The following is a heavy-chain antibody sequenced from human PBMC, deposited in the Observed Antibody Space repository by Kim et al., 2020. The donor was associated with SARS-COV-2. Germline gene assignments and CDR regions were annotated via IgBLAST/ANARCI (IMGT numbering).Heavy chain of an antibody. Sequence: NPALKRRVTISVETSKNLFSLKLSAVTAADTAVYYCARGDDIVSPYYFDYWGQGTLVTVSS. CDR3: ARGDDIVSPYYFDY. D-gene: IGHD2-15*01. J-gene: IGHJ4*02. V-gene: IGHV4-59*09.